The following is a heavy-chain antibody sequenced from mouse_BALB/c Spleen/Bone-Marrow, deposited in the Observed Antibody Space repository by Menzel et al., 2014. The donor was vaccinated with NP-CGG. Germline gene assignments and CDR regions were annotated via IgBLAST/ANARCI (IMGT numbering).Heavy chain of an antibody. CDR2: IYYSGTI. CDR1: GISITTGNYR. V-gene: IGHV3-5*02. J-gene: IGHJ4*01. D-gene: IGHD2-4*01. CDR3: ARDGGLRGYAMDY. Sequence: VQLQQSGPGLVKPSQTVSLTCTVTGISITTGNYRWSWSQHFPGHKLEWIGYIYYSGTITYTPSLTSRTTITRDTSXSQFFLEMNSLNSEDTAAYYCARDGGLRGYAMDYWGQGTSVTVSS.